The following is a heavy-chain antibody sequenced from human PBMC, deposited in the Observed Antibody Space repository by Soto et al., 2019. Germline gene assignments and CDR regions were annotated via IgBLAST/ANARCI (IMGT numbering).Heavy chain of an antibody. Sequence: PSETLSLTCTVSGGSISSYYWSWIRQPPGKGLEWIGYIYYSGSTNYNPSLKSRGTISVDTSKNQFSLKLSSVTAADTAVYYCARWDDSSGIYDYWGQGTLVTVS. D-gene: IGHD3-22*01. CDR1: GGSISSYY. CDR3: ARWDDSSGIYDY. V-gene: IGHV4-59*01. CDR2: IYYSGST. J-gene: IGHJ4*02.